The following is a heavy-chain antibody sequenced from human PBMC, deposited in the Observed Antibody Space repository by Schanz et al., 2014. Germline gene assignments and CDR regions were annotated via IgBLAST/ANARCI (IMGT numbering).Heavy chain of an antibody. CDR2: ISGSGGST. V-gene: IGHV3-23*04. J-gene: IGHJ4*02. Sequence: EVQLVESGGGLVKPGGFLRLSCAASGFTFSDAWMSWVRQAPGKGLEWVSAISGSGGSTYYADSVKGRFTISRDNSKNTLYLQMNSLRAEDTAVYYCARDRRNADLDYWGQGTLVTVSS. D-gene: IGHD1-1*01. CDR3: ARDRRNADLDY. CDR1: GFTFSDAW.